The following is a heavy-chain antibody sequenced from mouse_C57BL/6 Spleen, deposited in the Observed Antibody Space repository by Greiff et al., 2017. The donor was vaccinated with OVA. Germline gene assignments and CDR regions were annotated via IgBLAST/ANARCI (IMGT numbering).Heavy chain of an antibody. V-gene: IGHV1-22*01. CDR1: GYTFTDYN. CDR2: INPNNGGT. J-gene: IGHJ1*03. D-gene: IGHD1-1*01. Sequence: EVQRVESGPELVKPGASVKMSCKASGYTFTDYNMHWVKQSHGKSLEWIGYINPNNGGTSYNQKFKGKATLTVNKSSSTAYMELRSLTSEDSAVYYCARRYYGSSPNWYFDVWGTGTTVTVSS. CDR3: ARRYYGSSPNWYFDV.